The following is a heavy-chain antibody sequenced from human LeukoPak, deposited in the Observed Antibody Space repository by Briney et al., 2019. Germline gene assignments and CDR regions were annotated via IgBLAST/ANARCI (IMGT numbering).Heavy chain of an antibody. V-gene: IGHV1-8*02. CDR1: GYRFTSYG. CDR3: ARGGGSGSYYILGDENYYYYYMDV. J-gene: IGHJ6*03. CDR2: MNPNSGNT. D-gene: IGHD3-10*01. Sequence: GASVKVSCKASGYRFTSYGISWVRQATGQGLEWMGWMNPNSGNTGYAQKFQGRVTMTRNTSISTAYTELSSLRSEDTAVYYCARGGGSGSYYILGDENYYYYYMDVWGKGTTVTISS.